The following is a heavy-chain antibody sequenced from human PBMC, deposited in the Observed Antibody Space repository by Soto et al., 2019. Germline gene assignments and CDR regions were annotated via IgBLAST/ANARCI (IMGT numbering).Heavy chain of an antibody. V-gene: IGHV1-18*01. Sequence: QVQLVQSGAEVKKPGASVKVSCKASGYTFTSYGISWVRQAPGQGLEWMGWISAYNGNTNYAQKLQGRVTMTTDTSTITAYMELRSLRSDDTAVYYCAGFAPGYCSSTSCSDFDYWGQGTLVTVSS. CDR3: AGFAPGYCSSTSCSDFDY. D-gene: IGHD2-2*01. J-gene: IGHJ4*02. CDR2: ISAYNGNT. CDR1: GYTFTSYG.